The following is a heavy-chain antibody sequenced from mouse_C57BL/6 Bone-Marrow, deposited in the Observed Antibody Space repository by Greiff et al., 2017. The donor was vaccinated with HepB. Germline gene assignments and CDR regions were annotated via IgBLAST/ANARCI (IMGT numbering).Heavy chain of an antibody. J-gene: IGHJ1*03. CDR3: AGPSIYYYGSSDGFDV. CDR1: GYTFTGYW. Sequence: VQLQQSGAELMKPGASVKLSCKATGYTFTGYWIEWVKQRPGHGLEWIGEILPGSGSTNYNEKFKGKATFTADTSSNTAYMQLSSLTTEDSAIYNCAGPSIYYYGSSDGFDVWGTGTTVTVSS. V-gene: IGHV1-9*01. CDR2: ILPGSGST. D-gene: IGHD1-1*01.